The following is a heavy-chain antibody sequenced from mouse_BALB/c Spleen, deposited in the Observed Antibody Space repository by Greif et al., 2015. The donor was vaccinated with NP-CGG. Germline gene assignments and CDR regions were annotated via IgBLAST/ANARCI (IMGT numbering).Heavy chain of an antibody. CDR3: ARDMKWGRAYYFDY. J-gene: IGHJ2*01. V-gene: IGHV7-3*02. CDR2: IRNKANGYTT. D-gene: IGHD3-3*01. CDR1: GFTFTDYY. Sequence: DVKLVESGGGLVQPGGSPRLSCATSGFTFTDYYMSWVRQPPGKALEWLGFIRNKANGYTTEYSASVKGRFTISRDNSQSILYLQMNTLRAEDSATYYCARDMKWGRAYYFDYWGQGTTLTVSS.